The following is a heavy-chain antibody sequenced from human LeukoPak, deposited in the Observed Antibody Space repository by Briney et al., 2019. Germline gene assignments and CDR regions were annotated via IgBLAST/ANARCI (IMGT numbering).Heavy chain of an antibody. Sequence: SVKVSCKASGGTFSSYAISWVRQAPGQGLEWMGRIIPIFGTANYAQKFQGRVTITTDESTSTAYMELSSLRAEDTAVYYCARDTKNRMVPDYFDYWGQGTLVTVSS. CDR3: ARDTKNRMVPDYFDY. V-gene: IGHV1-69*05. J-gene: IGHJ4*02. CDR1: GGTFSSYA. D-gene: IGHD3-10*01. CDR2: IIPIFGTA.